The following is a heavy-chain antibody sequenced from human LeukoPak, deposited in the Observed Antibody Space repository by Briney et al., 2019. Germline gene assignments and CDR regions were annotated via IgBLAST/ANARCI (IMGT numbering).Heavy chain of an antibody. D-gene: IGHD3-22*01. CDR2: IKRDGSET. CDR1: GFSVSRYW. J-gene: IGHJ3*02. Sequence: PGGSLRLSCAASGFSVSRYWISWVRQAPGKGLEWVANIKRDGSETYYVDSVKGRFTISRDNAKNSPYLQMNSLRAEDTAVYYCAREPITGTYYYDRSGYYYEAFDIWGQGTMVTVSS. V-gene: IGHV3-7*01. CDR3: AREPITGTYYYDRSGYYYEAFDI.